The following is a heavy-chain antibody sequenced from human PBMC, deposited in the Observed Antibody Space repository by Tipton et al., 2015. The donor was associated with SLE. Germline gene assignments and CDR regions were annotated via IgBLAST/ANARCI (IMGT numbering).Heavy chain of an antibody. CDR1: GGSISSYY. Sequence: TLSLTCTVSGGSISSYYWSWIRQPPGKGLEWIGYIYYSGSTNYNPSLKSRVTISVDTSKNQFSLKLSSVTAADTAVYYCASISTTSFYFDYWGQGTLVTVSS. CDR2: IYYSGST. D-gene: IGHD2-2*01. J-gene: IGHJ4*02. V-gene: IGHV4-59*01. CDR3: ASISTTSFYFDY.